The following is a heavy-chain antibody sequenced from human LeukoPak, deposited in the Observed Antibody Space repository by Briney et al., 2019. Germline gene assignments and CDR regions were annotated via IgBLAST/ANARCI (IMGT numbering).Heavy chain of an antibody. Sequence: PSETLSLTCCVYGGSISSYYWIWIRQPPGKGLEWIGYIYYSGSTNYNPSLKSRVTISVDTSKNQSSLKLSSVTAADTAVYYCARDIGSSGLDNWCDPWGQGTLVTVSS. CDR1: GGSISSYY. CDR2: IYYSGST. D-gene: IGHD3-22*01. V-gene: IGHV4-59*01. J-gene: IGHJ5*02. CDR3: ARDIGSSGLDNWCDP.